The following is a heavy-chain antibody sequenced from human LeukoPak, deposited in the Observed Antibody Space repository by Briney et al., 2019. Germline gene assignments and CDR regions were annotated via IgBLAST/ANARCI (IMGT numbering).Heavy chain of an antibody. CDR3: AKKNSIAAAGYYFDY. CDR2: IRYDGSNK. J-gene: IGHJ4*02. D-gene: IGHD6-13*01. Sequence: PGRSLRLSCVVSGFTFSNYGMHWVRQAPGKGLEWVAFIRYDGSNKYYADSVKGRFTISRDNSKNTLYLQMNSLRAEDTAVYYCAKKNSIAAAGYYFDYWGQGTLVTVSS. V-gene: IGHV3-30*02. CDR1: GFTFSNYG.